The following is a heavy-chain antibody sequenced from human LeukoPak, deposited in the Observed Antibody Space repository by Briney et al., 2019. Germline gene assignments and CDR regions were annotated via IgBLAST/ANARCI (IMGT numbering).Heavy chain of an antibody. CDR3: AKAVPYYYYAMDV. V-gene: IGHV3-30*18. Sequence: PGGSLRRSCAASGFTFSSYGMHWVRQAPGKGLEWVAVISYDGSNKYYADSVKGRFTISRDNSKNTLYLQMNSLRAEDTAVYYCAKAVPYYYYAMDVWGQGTTVTVSS. J-gene: IGHJ6*02. CDR1: GFTFSSYG. CDR2: ISYDGSNK.